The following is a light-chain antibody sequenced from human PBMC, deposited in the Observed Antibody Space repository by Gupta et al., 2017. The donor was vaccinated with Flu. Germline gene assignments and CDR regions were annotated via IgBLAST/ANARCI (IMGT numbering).Light chain of an antibody. V-gene: IGKV3-20*01. CDR2: DAS. CDR1: QNISNNN. Sequence: TMALSAGERATLSCRASQNISNNNLAWYQQRPGQAPRLLIYDASSRATDIPDRFSGSGSGTDFTLTISRLEPEDFSFYYCQQYGSSPMYTFGQGTKLEIK. J-gene: IGKJ2*01. CDR3: QQYGSSPMYT.